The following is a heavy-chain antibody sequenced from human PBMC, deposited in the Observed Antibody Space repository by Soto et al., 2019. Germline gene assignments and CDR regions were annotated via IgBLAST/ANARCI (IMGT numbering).Heavy chain of an antibody. CDR3: AREGLHCRGGRWYGVPMDV. CDR1: GFTVSSKY. Sequence: EVHLVESGGGLVQPGGSLRLSCAASGFTVSSKYMSWDHQAPGRGLECVSLIYSGGSTSYADSVQGRFTISRVKSKNTLYLQMDSLRGEDTGVYYCAREGLHCRGGRWYGVPMDVWGKGTTVSVSS. J-gene: IGHJ6*03. CDR2: IYSGGST. V-gene: IGHV3-66*01. D-gene: IGHD2-15*01.